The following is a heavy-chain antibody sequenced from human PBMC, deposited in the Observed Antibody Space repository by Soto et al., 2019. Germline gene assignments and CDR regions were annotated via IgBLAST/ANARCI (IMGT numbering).Heavy chain of an antibody. CDR3: ARDPAYYYDSSGYYDY. CDR2: ISAYNDNT. D-gene: IGHD3-22*01. CDR1: GYTFTSYG. J-gene: IGHJ4*02. V-gene: IGHV1-18*01. Sequence: QVQLVQSGAEVKKPGASVKVSCKASGYTFTSYGISWVRQAPGQGLEWMGWISAYNDNTNYAQKLQGRVSMTTDTSTRTAYMELRSLRSDDTAVYYCARDPAYYYDSSGYYDYWGQGTLVTVSS.